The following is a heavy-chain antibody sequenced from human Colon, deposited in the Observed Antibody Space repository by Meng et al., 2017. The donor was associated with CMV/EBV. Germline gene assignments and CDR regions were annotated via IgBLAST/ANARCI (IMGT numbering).Heavy chain of an antibody. CDR2: ISSDGNIK. Sequence: GESLKISCAASGFTFSRSAIHWVRQAPGKGLEWVALISSDGNIKHYSDSVKGRFTISRDNSKNMLSLQMDNLRAEDTAVYYCARDHVVTMVRGVIITHYYYYGMDVWGQGTTVTVSS. J-gene: IGHJ6*02. CDR1: GFTFSRSA. V-gene: IGHV3-30-3*01. CDR3: ARDHVVTMVRGVIITHYYYYGMDV. D-gene: IGHD3-10*01.